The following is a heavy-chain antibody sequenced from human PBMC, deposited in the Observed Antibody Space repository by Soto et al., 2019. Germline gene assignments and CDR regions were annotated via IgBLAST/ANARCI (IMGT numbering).Heavy chain of an antibody. CDR1: ASTTSSDY. J-gene: IGHJ6*03. CDR2: IYYSGST. V-gene: IGHV4-59*12. Sequence: SATRFLAGTVSASTTSSDYWSWIRQPPGKGLEWIGYIYYSGSTNYNPSLKSRVTISVDASKNQFSLRLTSVTAADTAIYYCASPREYYMDVWGKGTTVTVSS. CDR3: ASPREYYMDV.